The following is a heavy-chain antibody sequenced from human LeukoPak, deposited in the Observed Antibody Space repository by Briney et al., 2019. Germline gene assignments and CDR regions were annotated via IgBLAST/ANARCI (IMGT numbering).Heavy chain of an antibody. CDR3: ARESTPLRGAFDP. Sequence: PXGSLRLSCAASGFTVRNNHMSWVRQAPGKGLEWVSVIDSRDNTYHADSVKGRFTISRHTSKNTLYLQMNSLRAEDTAVYYCARESTPLRGAFDPWGPGTLVXVSS. J-gene: IGHJ5*02. D-gene: IGHD5-24*01. CDR2: IDSRDNT. CDR1: GFTVRNNH. V-gene: IGHV3-53*04.